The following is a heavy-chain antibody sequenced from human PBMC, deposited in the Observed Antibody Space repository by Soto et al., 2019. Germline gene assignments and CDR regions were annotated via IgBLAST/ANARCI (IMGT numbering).Heavy chain of an antibody. V-gene: IGHV3-66*01. Sequence: GGSLRLSCAASGFTVSRNYMSWVRQAPGKGLEWVSVIYSGGSTYYADSVKGRFTISRDNSKNTLYLQMNSLRAEDTALYYCANLMGDGYNYYFDFWGQGTLVTVSS. D-gene: IGHD5-12*01. J-gene: IGHJ4*02. CDR2: IYSGGST. CDR1: GFTVSRNY. CDR3: ANLMGDGYNYYFDF.